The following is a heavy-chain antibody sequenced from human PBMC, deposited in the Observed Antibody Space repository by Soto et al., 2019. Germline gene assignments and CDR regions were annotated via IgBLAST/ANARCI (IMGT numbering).Heavy chain of an antibody. V-gene: IGHV3-30*18. Sequence: GGSLRLSCAASGFTFSSSGMHWVRQAPGKGLEWVAVISYEGTNKYYADSVKGRFTISRDNSKNTLYLQMNSLRGEDTGVYYCAKEFHTWNYFDYWGQGTLVTVSS. CDR2: ISYEGTNK. CDR3: AKEFHTWNYFDY. D-gene: IGHD1-20*01. J-gene: IGHJ4*02. CDR1: GFTFSSSG.